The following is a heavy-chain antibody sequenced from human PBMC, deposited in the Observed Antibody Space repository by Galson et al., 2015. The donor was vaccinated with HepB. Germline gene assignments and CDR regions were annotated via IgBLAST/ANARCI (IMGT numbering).Heavy chain of an antibody. J-gene: IGHJ4*02. D-gene: IGHD3-10*01. CDR1: GFTFSSYA. CDR2: ISGSGGST. CDR3: AKDHYYGSGSYELTFDY. Sequence: SLRLSCAASGFTFSSYAMSWVRQAPGKGLEWVSAISGSGGSTYYADSVKGRFTISRDNSRNTLYLQMNSLRAEDTAVYYCAKDHYYGSGSYELTFDYWGQGTLVTVSS. V-gene: IGHV3-23*01.